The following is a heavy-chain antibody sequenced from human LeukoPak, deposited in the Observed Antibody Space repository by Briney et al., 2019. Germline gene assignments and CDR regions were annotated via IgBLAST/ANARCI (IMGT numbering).Heavy chain of an antibody. J-gene: IGHJ4*02. D-gene: IGHD3-10*01. Sequence: SETLSLTCTVSGYSINSGFYWGWIRQPPGKGLEWIGSIYHSGSTYYNPSLKSRVTISVDLSKNQFSVKLSSVTAADTAVYYCAREKNYGTGDFDYWGQGTLVTVSS. CDR2: IYHSGST. CDR3: AREKNYGTGDFDY. CDR1: GYSINSGFY. V-gene: IGHV4-38-2*02.